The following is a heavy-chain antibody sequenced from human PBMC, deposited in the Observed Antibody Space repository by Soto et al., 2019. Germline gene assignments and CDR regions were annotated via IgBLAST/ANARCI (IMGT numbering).Heavy chain of an antibody. J-gene: IGHJ6*02. CDR2: ISAYSGKT. V-gene: IGHV1-18*01. CDR1: GYTFTNYG. Sequence: ASVKVSCEASGYTFTNYGINWVRQAPGQGLEWMGWISAYSGKTNYAQKVQGRVTMTTDTSTSTAYMELRSLRSDDTAVYYCARGYCGGDCSQNYYYYYGMDVWGQGTTVTVSS. D-gene: IGHD2-21*02. CDR3: ARGYCGGDCSQNYYYYYGMDV.